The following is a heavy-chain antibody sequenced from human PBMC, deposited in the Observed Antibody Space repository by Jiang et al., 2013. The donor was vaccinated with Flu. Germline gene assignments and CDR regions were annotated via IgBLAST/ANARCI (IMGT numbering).Heavy chain of an antibody. CDR3: AAQPRDYDILTANWFDP. CDR1: GGSISSSSYY. CDR2: IYYSGST. J-gene: IGHJ5*02. D-gene: IGHD3-9*01. Sequence: TLSLTCTVSGGSISSSSYYWGWIRQPPGKGLEWIGSIYYSGSTYYNPSLKSRVTISVDTSKNQFSLKLSSVTAADTAVYYCAAQPRDYDILTANWFDPWGQGTLVTVSS. V-gene: IGHV4-39*01.